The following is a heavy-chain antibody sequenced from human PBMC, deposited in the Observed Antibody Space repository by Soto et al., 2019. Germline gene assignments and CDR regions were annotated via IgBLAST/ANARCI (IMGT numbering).Heavy chain of an antibody. CDR2: IYYSGST. V-gene: IGHV4-39*01. CDR1: GGSFDSTGYY. J-gene: IGHJ4*02. D-gene: IGHD1-26*01. CDR3: ATVPIVGTPPYYFDS. Sequence: QLQLQESGPGLVKPSETLSLTCTVSGGSFDSTGYYWAWVRQPPGKGLEWIAYIYYSGSTYYNPSLKSRLPIAVDTSRNQLSLSLSSVTAADTAVYYCATVPIVGTPPYYFDSWGQGTLVTVSS.